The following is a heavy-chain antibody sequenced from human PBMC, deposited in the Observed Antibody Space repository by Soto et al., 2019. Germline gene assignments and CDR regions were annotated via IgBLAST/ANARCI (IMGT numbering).Heavy chain of an antibody. V-gene: IGHV2-5*02. CDR3: AHRPGIGYCSRASCYAGIGVDWFDP. CDR2: IYWDDDK. J-gene: IGHJ5*02. CDR1: RFSRSTSGVG. D-gene: IGHD2-2*01. Sequence: GPTLVNPTQTLTLSCTFYRFSRSTSGVGVGWIRQPPGKALESLALIYWDDDKRYSPSLKSRLTITKDTSKNHVVLTMTNMAPVNTATYYCAHRPGIGYCSRASCYAGIGVDWFDPWGKGTLVTVSS.